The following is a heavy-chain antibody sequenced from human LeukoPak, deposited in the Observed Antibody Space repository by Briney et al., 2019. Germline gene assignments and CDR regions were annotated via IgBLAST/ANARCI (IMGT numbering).Heavy chain of an antibody. CDR1: GYTFTSYD. Sequence: ASVKVSCKASGYTFTSYDINWVRQATGQGLEWMGWINPNSGGTNYAQKFQGRVTMTRDTSISTAYMELSRLRSDDTAVYYCARAAGATTWFDPWGQGTLVTVSS. D-gene: IGHD1-26*01. V-gene: IGHV1-2*02. J-gene: IGHJ5*02. CDR2: INPNSGGT. CDR3: ARAAGATTWFDP.